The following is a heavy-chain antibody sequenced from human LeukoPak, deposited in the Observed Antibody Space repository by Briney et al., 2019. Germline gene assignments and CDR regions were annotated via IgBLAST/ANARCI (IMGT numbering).Heavy chain of an antibody. D-gene: IGHD1-14*01. V-gene: IGHV4-30-4*08. CDR3: ARLMLDCTGNVCHTDYFDF. CDR1: GDSIRNNYY. J-gene: IGHJ4*02. Sequence: SQTLSLTCTVSGDSIRNNYYWSWIRQPPGKGMEWIGYIYHSGYTYYNPSLESRVGISVDASKNQFSLKVNSVTAADTAVYYCARLMLDCTGNVCHTDYFDFWGQGTLVTVSS. CDR2: IYHSGYT.